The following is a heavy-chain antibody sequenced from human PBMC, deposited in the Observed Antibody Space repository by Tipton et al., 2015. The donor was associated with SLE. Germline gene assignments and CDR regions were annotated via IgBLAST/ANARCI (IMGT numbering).Heavy chain of an antibody. CDR2: IIHSGVT. Sequence: LRLSCAVYGESFNGYFWTWIRQPPGKGLEWIAEIIHSGVTNYNPSLRSRVTISVDMSKNQVSLKLGSVTAADTAVYYCARVAPTEVFDYWGQGTLVTVSS. CDR3: ARVAPTEVFDY. J-gene: IGHJ4*02. D-gene: IGHD1-1*01. V-gene: IGHV4-34*12. CDR1: GESFNGYF.